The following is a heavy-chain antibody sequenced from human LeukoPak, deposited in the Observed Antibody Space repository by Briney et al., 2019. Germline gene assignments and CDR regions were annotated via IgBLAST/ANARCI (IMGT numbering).Heavy chain of an antibody. CDR1: GFTFSSYS. J-gene: IGHJ4*02. D-gene: IGHD3-10*01. CDR3: ARDPGPYYYGSGSYFGY. V-gene: IGHV3-21*01. Sequence: GGSLRLSCAASGFTFSSYSMNWVRQAPGKGLEWVSSISSSSSYIYYADSVKGRFTISRDNAKNSLYLQMNSPRAEDTAVYYCARDPGPYYYGSGSYFGYWGQGTLVTVSS. CDR2: ISSSSSYI.